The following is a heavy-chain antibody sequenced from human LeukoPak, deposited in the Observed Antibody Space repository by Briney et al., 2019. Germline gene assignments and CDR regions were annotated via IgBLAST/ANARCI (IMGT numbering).Heavy chain of an antibody. CDR3: AKGPVREQQLVHRFDP. CDR1: GFTFSSYA. CDR2: ISGSGGNT. J-gene: IGHJ5*02. D-gene: IGHD6-13*01. Sequence: GGSLRLPCAASGFTFSSYAMSWVRQAPGKGLEWVSAISGSGGNTYYADSVKGRFTISRDNSKNTLYLQMNSLRAEDTAVYYCAKGPVREQQLVHRFDPWGQGTLVTVSS. V-gene: IGHV3-23*01.